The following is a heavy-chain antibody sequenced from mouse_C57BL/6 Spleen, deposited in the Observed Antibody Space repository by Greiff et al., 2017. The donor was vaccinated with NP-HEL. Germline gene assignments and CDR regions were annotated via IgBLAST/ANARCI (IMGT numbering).Heavy chain of an antibody. Sequence: EVQLQQSGPELVKPGASVKIPCKASGYTFTDYNMDWVKQSHGKSLEWIGDINPNNGGTIYNQKFKDKATLTVDKSSSTAYMELRSLTSEDTAVYYCARWGFYYSNYGYAMDYWGQGTSVTVSS. CDR1: GYTFTDYN. V-gene: IGHV1-18*01. J-gene: IGHJ4*01. CDR2: INPNNGGT. CDR3: ARWGFYYSNYGYAMDY. D-gene: IGHD2-5*01.